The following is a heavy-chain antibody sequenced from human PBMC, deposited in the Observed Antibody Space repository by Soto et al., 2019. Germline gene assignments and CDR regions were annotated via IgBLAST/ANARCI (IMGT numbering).Heavy chain of an antibody. Sequence: QVQLQESGPGLVKPSETLSLTCSVSGGSVDSGSHYWAWIRQPPGKGLEWIGHIYYSGSPNYKPSLKRRVTMLVDTSKNQFSLKLTSVTAADTAVYYCARAGIIMYCFDSWGQGSLVTVSS. CDR3: ARAGIIMYCFDS. CDR2: IYYSGSP. CDR1: GGSVDSGSHY. J-gene: IGHJ4*02. D-gene: IGHD3-10*01. V-gene: IGHV4-61*01.